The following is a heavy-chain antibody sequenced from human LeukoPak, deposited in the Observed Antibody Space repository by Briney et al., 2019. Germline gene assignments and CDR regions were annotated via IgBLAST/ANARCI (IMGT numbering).Heavy chain of an antibody. J-gene: IGHJ4*02. D-gene: IGHD2-21*02. CDR1: GFTFSSYW. Sequence: PGGSLRLSCAASGFTFSSYWMSWVRQAPGKGLEWVANIKQDGSEKYYVDSVKGRFTISRDNAKNSLYLQTNSLRAEDTAVYYCARGRRVVTAEYYFDYWGQGTLVTVSS. V-gene: IGHV3-7*01. CDR3: ARGRRVVTAEYYFDY. CDR2: IKQDGSEK.